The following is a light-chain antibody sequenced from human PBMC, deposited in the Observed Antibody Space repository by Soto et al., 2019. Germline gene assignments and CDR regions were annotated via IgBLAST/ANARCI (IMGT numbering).Light chain of an antibody. CDR3: MQSSQLRT. J-gene: IGKJ1*01. CDR2: QIS. CDR1: QSLVHSDGNTY. Sequence: DVVMTQSPLSLPVTLGQPASISCRSSQSLVHSDGNTYLNWFQQRPGQSPRLLIYQISERFSGVPDRFSGSGARTNFTLRISRVEVEDVGTFFCMQSSQLRTFGQGTKVDIK. V-gene: IGKV2-24*01.